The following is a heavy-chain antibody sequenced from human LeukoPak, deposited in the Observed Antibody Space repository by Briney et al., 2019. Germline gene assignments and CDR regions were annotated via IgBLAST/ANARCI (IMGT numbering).Heavy chain of an antibody. CDR1: GGSFSGYY. J-gene: IGHJ6*02. Sequence: SETLSLTCAVYGGSFSGYYWSWIRQPPGKGLEWVGEINHSGSANYNPSLKSRVTISVDTSKTQYSLKLSSVTAADTAVYYCARTRITIFGVVHYYYGMDVWGQGTTVTVSS. V-gene: IGHV4-34*01. D-gene: IGHD3-3*01. CDR3: ARTRITIFGVVHYYYGMDV. CDR2: INHSGSA.